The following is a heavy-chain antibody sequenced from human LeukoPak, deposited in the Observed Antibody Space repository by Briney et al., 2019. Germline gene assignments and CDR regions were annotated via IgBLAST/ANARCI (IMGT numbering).Heavy chain of an antibody. Sequence: GGSLRLSCAASGFTFSSYSMNWVRQAPGKGLEWVSYISSSSSTIYYADSVKGRFTISRDNAKNSLYLQMNSLRAEDTAVYYCAREPGVAAAGQTWFDPWGQGTLVTVSS. D-gene: IGHD6-13*01. V-gene: IGHV3-48*01. CDR2: ISSSSSTI. CDR1: GFTFSSYS. J-gene: IGHJ5*02. CDR3: AREPGVAAAGQTWFDP.